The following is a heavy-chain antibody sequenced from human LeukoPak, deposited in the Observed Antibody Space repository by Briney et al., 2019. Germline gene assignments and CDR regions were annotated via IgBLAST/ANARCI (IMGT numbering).Heavy chain of an antibody. D-gene: IGHD1-26*01. CDR2: IIPIFGTA. V-gene: IGHV1-69*05. CDR1: GGTFSSYA. CDR3: ARGDGEGATIYAFDI. J-gene: IGHJ3*02. Sequence: GASVKVSCKASGGTFSSYAISWVRQAPGQGLEWMGGIIPIFGTANYAQKFQGRVTMTRDMSTSTVYMELSSLISEDTAVYYCARGDGEGATIYAFDIWGQGTMVTVSS.